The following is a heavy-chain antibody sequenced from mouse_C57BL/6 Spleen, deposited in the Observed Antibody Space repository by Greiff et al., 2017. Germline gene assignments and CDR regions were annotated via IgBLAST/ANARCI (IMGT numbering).Heavy chain of an antibody. V-gene: IGHV1-43*01. J-gene: IGHJ1*03. Sequence: EVQLQQSGPELVKPGASVKISCKASGYSFTGYYMHWVKQSSEKSLEWIGEINPSTGGTSYNQKFKGKATLPVDKSSSTAYMQLKSLTSEDSAVYYCARRILRYWYFDVWGTGTTVTVPS. D-gene: IGHD1-1*01. CDR1: GYSFTGYY. CDR3: ARRILRYWYFDV. CDR2: INPSTGGT.